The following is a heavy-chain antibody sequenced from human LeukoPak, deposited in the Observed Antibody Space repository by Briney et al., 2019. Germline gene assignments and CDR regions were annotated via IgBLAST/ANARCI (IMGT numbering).Heavy chain of an antibody. CDR1: GGSISSYY. J-gene: IGHJ4*02. CDR2: IYTSGST. Sequence: PSETLSLTCTVSGGSISSYYWSWIRQPAGKGLEWIGRIYTSGSTNYNPSLKSRVTMSVDTSKNQFSLKLSSVTAADTAVYYCAGRTLGYCSSTSCYSSKINDYWGQGTLVTVSS. CDR3: AGRTLGYCSSTSCYSSKINDY. V-gene: IGHV4-4*07. D-gene: IGHD2-2*01.